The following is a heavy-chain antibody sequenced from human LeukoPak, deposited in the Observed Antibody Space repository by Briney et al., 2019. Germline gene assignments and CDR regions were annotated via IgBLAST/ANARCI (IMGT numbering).Heavy chain of an antibody. CDR1: GFTFSSYG. J-gene: IGHJ5*02. Sequence: GGSLRLSCAASGFTFSSYGMHWVRQAPGKGLEWVAVISYDGSKKYYADSVKGRFTISRDNSKNTLYLQMNSLRAEDTAVYYCARGADGVSSNSRGWFDPWGQGTLVTVSS. V-gene: IGHV3-30*03. CDR2: ISYDGSKK. CDR3: ARGADGVSSNSRGWFDP. D-gene: IGHD2-15*01.